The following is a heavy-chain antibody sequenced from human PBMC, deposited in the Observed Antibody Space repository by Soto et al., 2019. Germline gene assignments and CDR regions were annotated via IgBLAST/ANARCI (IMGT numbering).Heavy chain of an antibody. Sequence: EVQLLESGGGFIQPGGSLGLSCAASGFTFSNSVMAWVRQAPGKGLEWVSAISATGTISFYGDSVKGRFTVSRDNSKDTLYLNMGSLRADDRALYYCAKMAWFGDPPGGDFWGQGTLVTVSS. V-gene: IGHV3-23*01. D-gene: IGHD3-10*01. CDR3: AKMAWFGDPPGGDF. J-gene: IGHJ4*02. CDR2: ISATGTIS. CDR1: GFTFSNSV.